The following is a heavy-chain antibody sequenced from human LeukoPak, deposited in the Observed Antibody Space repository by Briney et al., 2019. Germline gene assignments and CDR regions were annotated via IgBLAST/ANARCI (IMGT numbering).Heavy chain of an antibody. CDR2: ISWNSGSI. CDR1: GFTFDDYA. V-gene: IGHV3-9*03. D-gene: IGHD3-22*01. J-gene: IGHJ4*02. Sequence: GRSLRLSCAASGFTFDDYAMHWVRQAPGKGLEWVSGISWNSGSIGYADSVKGRFTISRDNAKNSLYLQMNSLRAEDMALYYCAKGGNDDSSGYYSSFDYWGQGTLVTVSS. CDR3: AKGGNDDSSGYYSSFDY.